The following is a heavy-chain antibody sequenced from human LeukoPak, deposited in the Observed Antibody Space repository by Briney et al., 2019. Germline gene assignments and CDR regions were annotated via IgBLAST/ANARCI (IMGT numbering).Heavy chain of an antibody. CDR2: INHSGST. J-gene: IGHJ4*02. V-gene: IGHV4-34*01. CDR1: GGSFSGYY. D-gene: IGHD4-23*01. CDR3: ARAHGLYGGNSAY. Sequence: SETLSHTCAVYGGSFSGYYWSWIRQPPGKGLEWIGEINHSGSTNYNPSLKSRVTISVDTSKNQFSLKLSSVTAADTAVYYCARAHGLYGGNSAYWGQGTLVTVSS.